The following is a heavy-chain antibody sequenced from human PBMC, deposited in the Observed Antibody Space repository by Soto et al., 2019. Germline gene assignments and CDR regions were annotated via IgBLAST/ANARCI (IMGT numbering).Heavy chain of an antibody. D-gene: IGHD2-2*01. V-gene: IGHV1-8*01. CDR3: ARGRTSYYYYYYMGV. J-gene: IGHJ6*03. Sequence: ASVKVSCKASGYTFTSYDINWVRQATGQGLEWMGWMNPNSGNTGYAQKFQGRVTMTRNTSISTAYMELSSLRSEDTAVYYCARGRTSYYYYYYMGVWGEGTTVTVSS. CDR1: GYTFTSYD. CDR2: MNPNSGNT.